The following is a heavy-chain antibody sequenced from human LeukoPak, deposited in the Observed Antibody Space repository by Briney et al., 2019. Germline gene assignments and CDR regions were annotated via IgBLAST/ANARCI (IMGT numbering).Heavy chain of an antibody. Sequence: GGSLRLSCAASGFTFSSYGMHWVRQAPGKGLEWVAFIRYDGSNKYYADSVKGRFTISRDNSKNTLYLQMNSLRAEDTAVYYCASLANCGGDCYLGASRYFQHWGQGTLVTVSS. CDR2: IRYDGSNK. CDR3: ASLANCGGDCYLGASRYFQH. D-gene: IGHD2-21*01. J-gene: IGHJ1*01. CDR1: GFTFSSYG. V-gene: IGHV3-30*02.